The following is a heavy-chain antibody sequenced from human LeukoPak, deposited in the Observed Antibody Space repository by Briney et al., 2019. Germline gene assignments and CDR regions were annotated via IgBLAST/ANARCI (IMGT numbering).Heavy chain of an antibody. CDR3: ARDWSYGDYAYGLLMFDP. J-gene: IGHJ5*02. Sequence: SVKVSCKASGGTFSSYAISWVRQAPGQGLEWMGGIIPIFGTANYAQKFQGRVTITTDESTSTAYMELSSLRSEDTAVYYCARDWSYGDYAYGLLMFDPWGQGTLVTVSS. D-gene: IGHD4-17*01. CDR1: GGTFSSYA. CDR2: IIPIFGTA. V-gene: IGHV1-69*05.